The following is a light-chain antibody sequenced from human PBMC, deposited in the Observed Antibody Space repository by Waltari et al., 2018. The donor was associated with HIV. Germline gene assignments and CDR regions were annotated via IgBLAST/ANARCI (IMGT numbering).Light chain of an antibody. J-gene: IGLJ2*01. CDR2: SIN. V-gene: IGLV1-44*01. Sequence: QAIQTQPPSASGTPGQRVTNSCYGSSSNIGSNAEKWYQQLPGTAPKLLIYSINERASGVPDRFSGSMYGTSAPLAKSGLQSEDEADYHCEAWDDSLNGVVFGGGTKLTVL. CDR3: EAWDDSLNGVV. CDR1: SSNIGSNA.